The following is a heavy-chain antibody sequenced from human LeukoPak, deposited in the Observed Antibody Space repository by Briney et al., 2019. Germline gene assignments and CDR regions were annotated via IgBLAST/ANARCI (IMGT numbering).Heavy chain of an antibody. CDR1: GGSISSYY. J-gene: IGHJ4*02. Sequence: SETLSLTCTVSGGSISSYYWSWIRQPPGKGLEWIGYIYYSGSTNYNPSLKSRVTISVDTSKNQFSLKLSSVTAADTAVYYCARDPRGYSYGSRGGSDYWGQGTLVTVSS. CDR3: ARDPRGYSYGSRGGSDY. V-gene: IGHV4-59*01. D-gene: IGHD5-18*01. CDR2: IYYSGST.